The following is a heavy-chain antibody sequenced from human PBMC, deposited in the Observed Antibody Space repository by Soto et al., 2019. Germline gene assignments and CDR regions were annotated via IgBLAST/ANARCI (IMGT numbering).Heavy chain of an antibody. CDR2: IYWSDDN. Sequence: QITLKESGPTLVKPTQTLTLTCTFSGFSLTTRGVGVGWIRQPPGKALECLAPIYWSDDNRYSPSLQSRLPNTKDTSKNQVVLTTTNVDPVATATYYCAHIPNYYQYDWFDPWGQGTLVSVSS. V-gene: IGHV2-5*01. CDR3: AHIPNYYQYDWFDP. CDR1: GFSLTTRGVG. J-gene: IGHJ5*02. D-gene: IGHD3-16*01.